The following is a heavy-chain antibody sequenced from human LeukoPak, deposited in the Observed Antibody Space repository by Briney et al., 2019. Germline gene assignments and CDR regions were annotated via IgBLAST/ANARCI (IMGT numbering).Heavy chain of an antibody. Sequence: PGGSLRLSCAVSGFTVTTNYMSWVRQAPGKGLEWVSAISGSGGSTYYADSVKGRFTISRDNSKNTLYLQMNSLKAEDTAVYYCAKDDLYYWGQGTLVTVSS. V-gene: IGHV3-23*01. CDR1: GFTVTTNY. J-gene: IGHJ4*02. CDR2: ISGSGGST. D-gene: IGHD2-8*01. CDR3: AKDDLYY.